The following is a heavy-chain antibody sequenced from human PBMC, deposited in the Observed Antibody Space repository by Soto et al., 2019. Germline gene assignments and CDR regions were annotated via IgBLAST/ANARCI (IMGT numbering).Heavy chain of an antibody. V-gene: IGHV1-46*03. D-gene: IGHD4-4*01. CDR1: GYTFTSYY. CDR2: INPSGGST. J-gene: IGHJ4*02. Sequence: ASAKASCKASGYTFTSYYMHWARQSPRQGLEWMGIINPSGGSTSYAQKSQGRVTMTRDTSTSTVYMELSSLRSEDTAVYYCARDRHSNSYYFDYWGQGTLVTVSS. CDR3: ARDRHSNSYYFDY.